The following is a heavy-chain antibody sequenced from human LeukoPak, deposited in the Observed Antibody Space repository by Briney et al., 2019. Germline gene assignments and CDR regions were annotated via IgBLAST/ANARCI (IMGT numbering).Heavy chain of an antibody. V-gene: IGHV3-9*01. CDR3: ARAYHDSLDY. CDR1: GFTFSSYA. D-gene: IGHD2-2*01. J-gene: IGHJ4*02. Sequence: PGGSLRLSCSVSGFTFSSYAMSWVRQAPGKGLEWVSGISRNSGSIGYADSVKGRFTISRDNAKNSLSLQMNSLRAEDTAVYYCARAYHDSLDYWGQGTLVTVSS. CDR2: ISRNSGSI.